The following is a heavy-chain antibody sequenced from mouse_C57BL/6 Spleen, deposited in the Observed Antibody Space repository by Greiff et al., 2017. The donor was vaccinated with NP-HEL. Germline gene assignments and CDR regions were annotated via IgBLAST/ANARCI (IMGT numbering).Heavy chain of an antibody. CDR3: ARGGSLDGSWFAY. CDR1: GFTFTDYY. J-gene: IGHJ3*01. Sequence: EVNLVESGGGLVQPGGSLSLSCAASGFTFTDYYMSWVRQPPGKALEWLGFIRNKANGYTTEYSASVKGRFTISRDNSQSILYLQMNALRAEDSATYYCARGGSLDGSWFAYWGQGTLVTVSA. CDR2: IRNKANGYTT. V-gene: IGHV7-3*01.